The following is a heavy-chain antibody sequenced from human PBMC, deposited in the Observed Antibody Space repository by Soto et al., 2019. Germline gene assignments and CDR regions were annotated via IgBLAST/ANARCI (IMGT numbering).Heavy chain of an antibody. Sequence: LGLSCRSSGFRFIRYGMHWVRQAPDKGLELVAVIWYDGSDKYYADSVKGRFTISRDNSKNTLYLQVNSLRADDTAVYHCAKDRSSSMDAMDGWGQGTTVTVSS. CDR1: GFRFIRYG. CDR3: AKDRSSSMDAMDG. J-gene: IGHJ6*01. CDR2: IWYDGSDK. D-gene: IGHD6-13*01. V-gene: IGHV3-33*06.